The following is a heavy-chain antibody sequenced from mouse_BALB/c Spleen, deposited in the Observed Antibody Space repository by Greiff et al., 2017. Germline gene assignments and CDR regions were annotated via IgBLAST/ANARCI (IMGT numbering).Heavy chain of an antibody. CDR1: GYSITSGYY. D-gene: IGHD3-3*01. Sequence: DVQLQESGPGLVKPSQSLSLTCSVTGYSITSGYYWNWIRQFPGNKLEWMGYISYDGSNNYNPSLKNRISITRDTSKNQFFLKLNSVTTEDTATYYCARDEGSGSYWGQGTTLTVSS. J-gene: IGHJ2*01. CDR3: ARDEGSGSY. V-gene: IGHV3-6*02. CDR2: ISYDGSN.